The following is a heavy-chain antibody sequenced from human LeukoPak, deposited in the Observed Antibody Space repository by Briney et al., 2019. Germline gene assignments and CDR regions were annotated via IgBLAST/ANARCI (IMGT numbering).Heavy chain of an antibody. D-gene: IGHD5-18*01. J-gene: IGHJ3*02. V-gene: IGHV3-23*01. CDR2: IGGSGGST. Sequence: GGSLRLSCAASGFTFSSYAMSWVRQAPGKGLEWVSAIGGSGGSTYYADSVKGRFTISRDNSKNTLYLQTNSLRAEDTAVYYCAKGRGYSYGTDAFDIWGQGTMVTVSS. CDR3: AKGRGYSYGTDAFDI. CDR1: GFTFSSYA.